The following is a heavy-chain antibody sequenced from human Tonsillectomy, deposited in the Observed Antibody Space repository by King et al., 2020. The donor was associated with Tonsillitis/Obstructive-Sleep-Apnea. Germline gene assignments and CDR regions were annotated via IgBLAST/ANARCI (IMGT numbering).Heavy chain of an antibody. V-gene: IGHV3-11*06. CDR2: ISTSSST. Sequence: VQLVESGGGLVKPGGSLRLSCAASGFTFSDYYMSWIRQAPGKGLEWVSYISTSSSTNYADSVKGRFTISRDNAKNSLHLQMNSLRAEETAVYFCARDRFLGDIVVPSYYGMAVWGQGTTVTVSS. D-gene: IGHD2-15*01. CDR3: ARDRFLGDIVVPSYYGMAV. J-gene: IGHJ6*02. CDR1: GFTFSDYY.